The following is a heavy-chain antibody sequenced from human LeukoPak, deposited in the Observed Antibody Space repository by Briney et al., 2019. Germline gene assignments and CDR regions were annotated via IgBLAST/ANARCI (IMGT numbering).Heavy chain of an antibody. V-gene: IGHV3-30*18. D-gene: IGHD6-19*01. CDR2: ISYDGSSK. CDR3: AKDIAVAGTSY. Sequence: GGSLRLSCAATGFTFSSYDMHWVRQAPGKGLEWVAVISYDGSSKYYADSVKGRFTISRDNSKNTLYLQMNSLRAEDTAVYYCAKDIAVAGTSYWGQGTLVTASS. CDR1: GFTFSSYD. J-gene: IGHJ4*02.